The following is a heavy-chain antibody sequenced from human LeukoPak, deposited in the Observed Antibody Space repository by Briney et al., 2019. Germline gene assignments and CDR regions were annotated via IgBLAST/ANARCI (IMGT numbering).Heavy chain of an antibody. CDR1: GYTFRSYG. CDR2: TSAYNGNT. J-gene: IGHJ3*02. Sequence: ASVKVSCKASGYTFRSYGITWVRQAPGQGLGWVGWTSAYNGNTNYAQKLQGRVTMTTDTSTSTAYMELRSLRSDDTAVYYCARGHGYYYGSGRPRDAFDIWGQGTMVTVSS. CDR3: ARGHGYYYGSGRPRDAFDI. D-gene: IGHD3-10*01. V-gene: IGHV1-18*01.